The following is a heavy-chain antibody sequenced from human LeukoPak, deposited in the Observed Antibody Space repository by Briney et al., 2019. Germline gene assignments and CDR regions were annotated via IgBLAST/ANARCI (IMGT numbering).Heavy chain of an antibody. J-gene: IGHJ6*04. CDR1: GYTFTGYY. Sequence: ASVKVSCKASGYTFTGYYMHWVRQAPGQGLEWMGWINPNSGGTNYAQKFQGRVTMTRDTSISTAYMELSRLRSDDTAVYYCARERFFSSGWYMSRGVVDVWGKGTTVTISS. V-gene: IGHV1-2*02. CDR3: ARERFFSSGWYMSRGVVDV. D-gene: IGHD6-19*01. CDR2: INPNSGGT.